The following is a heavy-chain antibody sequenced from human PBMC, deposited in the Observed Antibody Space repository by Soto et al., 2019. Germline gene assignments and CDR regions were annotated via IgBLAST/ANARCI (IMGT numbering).Heavy chain of an antibody. J-gene: IGHJ1*01. CDR2: MNPNNGNT. Sequence: QVPLVQSGAEVKKPGASVKVSCKASGYTFTSYDINWVRQATGQGLEWMGWMNPNNGNTGYAQKFQGRVTMTRNTSISTTYMELSSLRSEDTAVYYCARGPPHCSGGSCYSVQHWGQGTLVTVSS. V-gene: IGHV1-8*01. CDR3: ARGPPHCSGGSCYSVQH. D-gene: IGHD2-15*01. CDR1: GYTFTSYD.